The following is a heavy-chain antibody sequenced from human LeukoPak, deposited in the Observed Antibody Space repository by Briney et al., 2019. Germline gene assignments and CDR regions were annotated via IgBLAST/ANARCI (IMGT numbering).Heavy chain of an antibody. CDR1: GGSVSSYY. D-gene: IGHD3-3*01. Sequence: PSETLSLTCTVSGGSVSSYYRSWIRQPPGKGLEWMGYIYYSGSTNYNPSLKSRVTISVDTSKNQFSLKLSSVTAADTAVYYCARDAGSITIFGVVTRPNDAFDIWGQGTMVTVSS. CDR3: ARDAGSITIFGVVTRPNDAFDI. J-gene: IGHJ3*02. CDR2: IYYSGST. V-gene: IGHV4-59*02.